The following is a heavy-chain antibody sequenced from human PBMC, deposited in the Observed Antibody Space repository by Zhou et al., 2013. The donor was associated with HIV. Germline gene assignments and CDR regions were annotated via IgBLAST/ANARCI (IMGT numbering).Heavy chain of an antibody. V-gene: IGHV1-2*02. CDR3: ARSVTRQQLAPGP. CDR1: GYTFTDYY. CDR2: INPNSADT. J-gene: IGHJ5*02. Sequence: QVQLVQSGAEVKKPGASVKVSCKTSGYTFTDYYIHWVRQAPGQGLEWMGWINPNSADTVFEQKFQGRVFMTRDTSMSTAYMELTRLKSDDTAVYYCARSVTRQQLAPGPWGQGTLVTVSS. D-gene: IGHD6-13*01.